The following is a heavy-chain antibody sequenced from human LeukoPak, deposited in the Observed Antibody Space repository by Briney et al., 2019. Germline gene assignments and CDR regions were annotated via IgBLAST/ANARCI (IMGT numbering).Heavy chain of an antibody. CDR2: LWYDGSNK. V-gene: IGHV3-33*01. CDR3: AGDLGYSEN. CDR1: GFTFRSDG. J-gene: IGHJ4*02. Sequence: GGSLPLPYAECGFTFRSDGLHWVRQAPGKGLEWVTFLWYDGSNKYYADSVQGRFTISRDNSKNTLYLQMNTLRAEDTAVYYCAGDLGYSENWGAGDPVTVSS.